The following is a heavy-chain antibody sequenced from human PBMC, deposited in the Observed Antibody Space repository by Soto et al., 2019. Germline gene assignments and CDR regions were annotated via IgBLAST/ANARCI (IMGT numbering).Heavy chain of an antibody. CDR1: GFTFSSYW. J-gene: IGHJ3*02. V-gene: IGHV3-74*01. CDR3: AKGDSIPDAFDI. CDR2: INKDGSYT. Sequence: GGSLRLSCAASGFTFSSYWMHWVRLAPGKGLVWVSHINKDGSYTSYADSVRGRVTISRDNSRNTLYLQTSSLRAEDTALYYCAKGDSIPDAFDIWGQGTKVTVSS. D-gene: IGHD2-21*01.